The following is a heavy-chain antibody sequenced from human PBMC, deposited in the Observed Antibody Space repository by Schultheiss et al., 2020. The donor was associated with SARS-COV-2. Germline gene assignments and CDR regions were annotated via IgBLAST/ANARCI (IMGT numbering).Heavy chain of an antibody. Sequence: SCAASGFTFSSYGMHWVRQAPGKGLEWVAVIWYDGSNKYYADSVKGRFTISRDNSKNTLYLQMNSLRAEDTAVYYCARKGGGMATRYYYYYGMDVWGQGTTVTVSS. D-gene: IGHD5-24*01. J-gene: IGHJ6*02. V-gene: IGHV3-33*01. CDR2: IWYDGSNK. CDR3: ARKGGGMATRYYYYYGMDV. CDR1: GFTFSSYG.